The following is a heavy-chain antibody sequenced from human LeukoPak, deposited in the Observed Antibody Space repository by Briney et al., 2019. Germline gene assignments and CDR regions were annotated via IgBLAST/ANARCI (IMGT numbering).Heavy chain of an antibody. CDR3: ARDGTGSNSGWYIH. Sequence: GGSLRLSCAASGFTFSSHGMHWVRQAPGKGLEWVAVVWYDGSNKYYADSVKGRFTISRDNSKNTLYLQMNSLRAEDTAVYYCARDGTGSNSGWYIHWGQGALVTVSS. V-gene: IGHV3-33*01. J-gene: IGHJ4*02. D-gene: IGHD6-19*01. CDR2: VWYDGSNK. CDR1: GFTFSSHG.